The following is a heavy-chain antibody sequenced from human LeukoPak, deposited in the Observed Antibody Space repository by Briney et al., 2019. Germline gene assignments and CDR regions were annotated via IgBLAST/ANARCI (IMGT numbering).Heavy chain of an antibody. Sequence: GGSLRLSCAASGFTFSSYGMSWVRQAPGKGLEWVSAISGSGGSTYYADSVKGRFTISRDNSKNTLYLQMNSLRAEDTAVYYCAKGAAGRNYYYYYMDVWGKGTTVTVSS. D-gene: IGHD6-13*01. CDR3: AKGAAGRNYYYYYMDV. J-gene: IGHJ6*03. V-gene: IGHV3-23*01. CDR2: ISGSGGST. CDR1: GFTFSSYG.